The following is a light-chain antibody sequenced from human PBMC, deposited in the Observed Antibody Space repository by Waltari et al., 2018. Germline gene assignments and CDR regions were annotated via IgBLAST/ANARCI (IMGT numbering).Light chain of an antibody. Sequence: QSALTQPRSVSGSPGQSVTISCTKTNSDIDPFNYVSWYQQHPGKAPKLVIYDVRGRPPGVPYRFPGSRSGNPASLVISGLQPEDEADYYCSSFPGGSLVFGGGTRLTGL. CDR2: DVR. CDR3: SSFPGGSLV. CDR1: NSDIDPFNY. J-gene: IGLJ2*01. V-gene: IGLV2-11*01.